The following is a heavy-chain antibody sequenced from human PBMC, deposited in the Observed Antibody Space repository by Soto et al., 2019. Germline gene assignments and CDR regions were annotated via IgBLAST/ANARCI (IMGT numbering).Heavy chain of an antibody. V-gene: IGHV1-2*04. CDR1: GYTFTGYY. D-gene: IGHD6-13*01. CDR2: INPNSGGT. Sequence: ASVKVSCKASGYTFTGYYMHWVRQAPGQGLEWMGWINPNSGGTNYAQKFQGWVTMTRDTSISTAYMELSRLRSDDTAVYYCARLIGSSWYRQYFFDFWGQRSLVTVSS. CDR3: ARLIGSSWYRQYFFDF. J-gene: IGHJ4*02.